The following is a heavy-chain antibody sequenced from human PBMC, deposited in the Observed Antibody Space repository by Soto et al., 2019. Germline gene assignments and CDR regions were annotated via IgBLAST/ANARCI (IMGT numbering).Heavy chain of an antibody. Sequence: ASVKVSCKASGYTFTSYGISWVRQAPGQGLEKMGWISAYNGNTNYAQKLQGRVTMTTDTSTSTAYMELRSLRSDDTAVYYCARDLYRFAYYYDSSGGTYGMDVWGQGTTVTVSS. D-gene: IGHD3-22*01. CDR3: ARDLYRFAYYYDSSGGTYGMDV. CDR1: GYTFTSYG. J-gene: IGHJ6*02. V-gene: IGHV1-18*01. CDR2: ISAYNGNT.